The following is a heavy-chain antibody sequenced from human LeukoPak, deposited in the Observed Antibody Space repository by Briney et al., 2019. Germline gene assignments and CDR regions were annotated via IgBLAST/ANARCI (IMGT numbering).Heavy chain of an antibody. Sequence: ASVMVSCKASGYTFTSYAMNWVRQAPGQGLEWMGWINTNTGNPTYAQGFTGRFVFSLDTSVSTAYLQISSLKAEDTAVYYCARDRTLNYYDSSSDFDYWGQGTLVTVSS. CDR2: INTNTGNP. D-gene: IGHD3-22*01. CDR1: GYTFTSYA. V-gene: IGHV7-4-1*02. CDR3: ARDRTLNYYDSSSDFDY. J-gene: IGHJ4*02.